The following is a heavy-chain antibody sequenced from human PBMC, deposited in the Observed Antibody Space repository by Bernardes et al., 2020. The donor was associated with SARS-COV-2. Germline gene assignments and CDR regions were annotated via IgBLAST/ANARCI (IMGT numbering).Heavy chain of an antibody. CDR1: GGSISSDY. Sequence: ETLSLTCTVSGGSISSDYWSWIRQPPGKGLEWIGYIYYSGSTNYNPSLNSRVTISVDTSKNQFSLRLSSVTAADTAVYYCARHYAYYYMDVWGKGTTVTVSS. CDR3: ARHYAYYYMDV. D-gene: IGHD3-16*01. CDR2: IYYSGST. V-gene: IGHV4-59*08. J-gene: IGHJ6*03.